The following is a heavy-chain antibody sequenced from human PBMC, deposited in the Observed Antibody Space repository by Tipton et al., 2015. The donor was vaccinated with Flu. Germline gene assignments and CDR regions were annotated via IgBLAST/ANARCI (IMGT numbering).Heavy chain of an antibody. CDR2: IYYTGTT. Sequence: TLSLTCTVSGGSISSSSYHWHWIRQPPGRGLEWIGNIYYTGTTYYNPSLKSRVTISVDTSKNHFSLKLSSVTAADTAVYYCARQEYRSSPFDPWGQGTLVTVSS. J-gene: IGHJ5*02. CDR3: ARQEYRSSPFDP. V-gene: IGHV4-39*01. CDR1: GGSISSSSYH. D-gene: IGHD6-13*01.